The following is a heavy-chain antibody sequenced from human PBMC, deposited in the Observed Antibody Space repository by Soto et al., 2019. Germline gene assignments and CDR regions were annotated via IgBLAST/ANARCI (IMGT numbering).Heavy chain of an antibody. CDR1: GFTFSSYG. Sequence: PGGCLRCSCAASGFTFSSYGMHWVRQAPAKGLEWVEVIWYDGSNKYYEASVKGRFTISRDNSKTTLYLQMNSLRDEDTAVYYCARDHYYDSSGYYRYFDYWGQGTLVTVSS. J-gene: IGHJ4*02. D-gene: IGHD3-22*01. V-gene: IGHV3-33*01. CDR2: IWYDGSNK. CDR3: ARDHYYDSSGYYRYFDY.